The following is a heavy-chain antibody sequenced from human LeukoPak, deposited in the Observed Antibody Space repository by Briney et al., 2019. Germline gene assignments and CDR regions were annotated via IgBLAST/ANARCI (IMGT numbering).Heavy chain of an antibody. Sequence: GGSLRLSCAASGFTVSSNYMSWVRQAPGKGLEWVSAISGSGGSTYYADSVKGRFTISRDNSKNTLYLQMNSLRAEDTAVYYCAKDQSTGTYYYYYYYMDVWGKGTTVTVSS. J-gene: IGHJ6*03. V-gene: IGHV3-23*01. CDR2: ISGSGGST. CDR3: AKDQSTGTYYYYYYYMDV. CDR1: GFTVSSNY. D-gene: IGHD7-27*01.